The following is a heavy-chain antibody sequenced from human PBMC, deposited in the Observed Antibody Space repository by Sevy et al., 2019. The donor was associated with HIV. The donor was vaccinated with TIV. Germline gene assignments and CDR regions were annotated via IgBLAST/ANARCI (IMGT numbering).Heavy chain of an antibody. CDR3: ARARGGVVPAAMSRSYYYYGMDV. D-gene: IGHD2-2*01. CDR2: IIPIFGTA. CDR1: GGTFSSYA. J-gene: IGHJ6*02. V-gene: IGHV1-69*13. Sequence: ASVKVSCKASGGTFSSYAISWVRQAPGQGLEWMGGIIPIFGTANYAQMFQGRVTITADESTSTAYMELSSLRSEDTAVYYCARARGGVVPAAMSRSYYYYGMDVWGQGTTVTVSS.